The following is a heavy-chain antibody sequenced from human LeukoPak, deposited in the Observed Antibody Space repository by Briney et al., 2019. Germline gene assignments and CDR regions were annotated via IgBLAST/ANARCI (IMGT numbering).Heavy chain of an antibody. D-gene: IGHD6-19*01. CDR3: ASGDRNGWYFDC. CDR2: INWNGDST. J-gene: IGHJ4*02. Sequence: GGSLRLSCAASGFPLDDHGMSWVRQTPGKGLDWVSGINWNGDSTGYADSVKGRFTISRNNVKNSLFLQMNSLRAEDTGLYYCASGDRNGWYFDCWGQGTLVTVSS. CDR1: GFPLDDHG. V-gene: IGHV3-20*04.